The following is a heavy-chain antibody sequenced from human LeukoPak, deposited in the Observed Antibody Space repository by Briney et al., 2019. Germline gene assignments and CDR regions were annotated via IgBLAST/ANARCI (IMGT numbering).Heavy chain of an antibody. CDR3: AKGVYSSSWDFDY. J-gene: IGHJ4*02. Sequence: PPGGSLRLSCAASGFTFNDYAMHWVRQAPGKGLEWVSGISWNSGSIGYADSVKGRFTISRDNAKNSLYLQMNSPRAEDTALYYCAKGVYSSSWDFDYWGQGTLVTVSS. V-gene: IGHV3-9*01. CDR2: ISWNSGSI. D-gene: IGHD6-13*01. CDR1: GFTFNDYA.